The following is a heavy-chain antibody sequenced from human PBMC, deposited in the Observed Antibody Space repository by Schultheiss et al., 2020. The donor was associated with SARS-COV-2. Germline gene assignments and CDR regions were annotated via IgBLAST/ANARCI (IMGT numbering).Heavy chain of an antibody. CDR3: ARVKYSSGWSPFDY. CDR2: IYSGGST. Sequence: GGSLRLSCAASGFTVSSNYMSWVRQAPGKGLEWVSVIYSGGSTYYADSVKGRFTISRDNSKNTLYLQMNSLRAEDTAVYYFARVKYSSGWSPFDYWGQGTLVTVSS. CDR1: GFTVSSNY. D-gene: IGHD6-19*01. J-gene: IGHJ4*02. V-gene: IGHV3-53*01.